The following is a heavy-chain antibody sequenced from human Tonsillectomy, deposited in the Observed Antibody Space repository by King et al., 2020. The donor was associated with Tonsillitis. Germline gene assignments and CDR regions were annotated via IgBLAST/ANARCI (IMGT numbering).Heavy chain of an antibody. D-gene: IGHD6-13*01. J-gene: IGHJ5*02. Sequence: QLVQSGAEVKKPGASVKVSCKASGYTFTSYGISWVRQAPGQGLEWMGWISAYNGDTNYAQNLQGRVSMTTDTSTSTAYMELRSLRSDDTAIYYCARDVGIIAAAGADPWGQGTLVTVSS. V-gene: IGHV1-18*01. CDR2: ISAYNGDT. CDR1: GYTFTSYG. CDR3: ARDVGIIAAAGADP.